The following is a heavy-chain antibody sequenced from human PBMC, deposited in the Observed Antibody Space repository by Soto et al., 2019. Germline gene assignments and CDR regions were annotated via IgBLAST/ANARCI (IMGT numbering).Heavy chain of an antibody. D-gene: IGHD3-10*01. J-gene: IGHJ6*02. Sequence: DVQLLESGGHLVQPGGSLRLSCAASGFTFSSYAMSWVRQAPGKGLEWVSRVSAGGDMTYYSDSVKGRFTISRDNSNNTLFLQMNGLRIEDTALYYCARGDRGGSGSPASYYYSGLDVWGQGATVTVS. CDR1: GFTFSSYA. CDR2: VSAGGDMT. CDR3: ARGDRGGSGSPASYYYSGLDV. V-gene: IGHV3-23*01.